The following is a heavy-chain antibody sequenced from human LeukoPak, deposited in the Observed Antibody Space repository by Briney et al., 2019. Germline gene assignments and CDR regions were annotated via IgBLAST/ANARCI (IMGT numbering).Heavy chain of an antibody. D-gene: IGHD5-12*01. CDR1: GYTFTRYW. V-gene: IGHV5-51*01. CDR3: GRGFSGYGTDNWLDP. J-gene: IGHJ5*02. CDR2: IYPGDSDT. Sequence: GEYLKISCKGPGYTFTRYWIGWVRQMPGKGLEWMEIIYPGDSDTRYNPSFQGQFTISADKSISTAYLQWSSLRASDTAMYYCGRGFSGYGTDNWLDPWGQGTLVTVSS.